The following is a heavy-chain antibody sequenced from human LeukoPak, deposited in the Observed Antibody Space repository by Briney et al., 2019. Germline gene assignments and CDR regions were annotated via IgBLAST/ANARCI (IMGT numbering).Heavy chain of an antibody. CDR3: ARRLVITGVDY. CDR2: IYYSGST. CDR1: GGSISSYY. Sequence: SETLSLTCTVSGGSISSYYWSWSRQPPGKGLEWIGYIYYSGSTNYNPSLKSRVTISVDTSKNQFSLKLSSVTAADTAVYYCARRLVITGVDYWGQGTLVTVSS. J-gene: IGHJ4*02. D-gene: IGHD3-22*01. V-gene: IGHV4-59*08.